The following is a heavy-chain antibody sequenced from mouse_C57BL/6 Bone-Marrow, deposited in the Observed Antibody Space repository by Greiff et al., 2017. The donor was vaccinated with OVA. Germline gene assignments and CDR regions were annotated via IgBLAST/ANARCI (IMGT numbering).Heavy chain of an antibody. CDR1: GYTFTSYW. CDR2: IYPGSGST. CDR3: ARRSYGSSYDYFDY. Sequence: VQLQQPGAELVKPGASVKMSCKASGYTFTSYWITWVKQRPGQGLEWIGDIYPGSGSTNYNEKFKSKATLTVDTSSSTAYMQLSSLTSEDSAVYYCARRSYGSSYDYFDYWGQGTTLTVSS. D-gene: IGHD1-1*01. J-gene: IGHJ2*01. V-gene: IGHV1-55*01.